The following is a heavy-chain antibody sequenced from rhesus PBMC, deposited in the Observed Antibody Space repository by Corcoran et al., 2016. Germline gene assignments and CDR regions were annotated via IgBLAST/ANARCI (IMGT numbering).Heavy chain of an antibody. CDR2: ISGSGGST. V-gene: IGHV4-173*01. CDR3: ASGGYNFWTGYYLAY. CDR1: GGSISSNF. D-gene: IGHD3-3*01. J-gene: IGHJ4*01. Sequence: QLQLQESGPGLVKPSETLSLTCAVPGGSISSNFWSWIRQPPGKGLEWIGRISGSGGSTDYYPSLKSRVTISTDPSKNQFSLKLSSMTAADTTVYYCASGGYNFWTGYYLAYWGQGVLVTVSS.